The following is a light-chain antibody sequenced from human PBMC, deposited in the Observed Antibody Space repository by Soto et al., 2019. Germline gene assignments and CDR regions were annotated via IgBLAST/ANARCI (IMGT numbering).Light chain of an antibody. CDR2: DAS. J-gene: IGKJ1*01. Sequence: DIQMTQSPSSLFASVGDRVTITCQATQDINIYLNWYQQKPGKAPNLLIYDASNLEIGVPSRFSGSGSGTEFTLTITSLQPDDFATYYCQQYNSYPWTFGQGTKVDI. CDR1: QDINIY. CDR3: QQYNSYPWT. V-gene: IGKV1-33*01.